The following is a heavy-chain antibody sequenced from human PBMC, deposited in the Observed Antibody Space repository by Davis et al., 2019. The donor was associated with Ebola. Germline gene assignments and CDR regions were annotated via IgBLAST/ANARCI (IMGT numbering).Heavy chain of an antibody. J-gene: IGHJ4*02. CDR1: GFTFSSYA. D-gene: IGHD6-19*01. CDR3: AKASRQWQQFDY. V-gene: IGHV3-23*01. CDR2: ISGSGGST. Sequence: GGSLRLSCAASGFTFSSYAMSWVRQAPGKGLEWVSGISGSGGSTYYADSVKGRFTISRDNSKNTLYLQMNSLRAEDTAVYYCAKASRQWQQFDYWGQGTLVTVSS.